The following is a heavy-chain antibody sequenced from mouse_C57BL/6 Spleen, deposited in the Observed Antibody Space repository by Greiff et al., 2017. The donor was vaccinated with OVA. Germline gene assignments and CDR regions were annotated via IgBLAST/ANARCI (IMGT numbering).Heavy chain of an antibody. V-gene: IGHV1-54*01. CDR2: INPGSGGT. CDR3: ASRGDWFAY. Sequence: QVQLKQSGAELVRPGTSVKVSCKASGYAFTNYLIEWVKQRPGQGLEWIGVINPGSGGTNYNEKFKGKATLTADKSSSTAYMQLSSLTSEDSAVYFCASRGDWFAYWGQGTLVTVSA. CDR1: GYAFTNYL. J-gene: IGHJ3*01.